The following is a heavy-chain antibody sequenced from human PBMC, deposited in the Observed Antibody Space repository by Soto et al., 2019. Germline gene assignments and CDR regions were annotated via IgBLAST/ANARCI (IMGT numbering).Heavy chain of an antibody. D-gene: IGHD3-3*01. CDR1: GFTFSSYG. CDR3: ARESVASFWSGSSRGGMDV. CDR2: IWYDGSNK. V-gene: IGHV3-33*01. J-gene: IGHJ6*02. Sequence: QVQLVESGGGVVQPGRSLRLSCAASGFTFSSYGMHWVRQAPGKGLEWVAGIWYDGSNKYYADSVKGRFTISRDNSKNTLYLQMNSLRAEDTAVYYCARESVASFWSGSSRGGMDVWGQGPTVTVSS.